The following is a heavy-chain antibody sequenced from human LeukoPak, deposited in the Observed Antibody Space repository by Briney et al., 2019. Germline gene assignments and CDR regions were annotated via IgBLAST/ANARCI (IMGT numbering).Heavy chain of an antibody. CDR2: IKQEGSEK. Sequence: GGSLSLSGAASGFTFSSYGRSGFGQAQGKGWGGLANIKQEGSEKYYVDSVKGRFTISRDNAKNSLYLQMNSLRAEDTAVYYCARLWSGYYLDAFDIWGQGTMVTVSS. V-gene: IGHV3-7*03. J-gene: IGHJ3*02. CDR1: GFTFSSYG. CDR3: ARLWSGYYLDAFDI. D-gene: IGHD3/OR15-3a*01.